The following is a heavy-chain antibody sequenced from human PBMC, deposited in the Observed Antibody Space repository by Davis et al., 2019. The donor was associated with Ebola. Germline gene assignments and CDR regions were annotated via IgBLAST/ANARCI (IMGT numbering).Heavy chain of an antibody. CDR3: ARAEGYSSGWSDY. V-gene: IGHV4-34*01. J-gene: IGHJ4*02. CDR2: IYYSGNT. CDR1: GGSFSGYY. Sequence: MPSETLSLTCAVYGGSFSGYYWSWIRQPPGKGLEWIGGIYYSGNTYYNPSLQSRVTISIDTSENQFSLKLSSVTAADTAVYYCARAEGYSSGWSDYWGQGTLVTVSS. D-gene: IGHD6-19*01.